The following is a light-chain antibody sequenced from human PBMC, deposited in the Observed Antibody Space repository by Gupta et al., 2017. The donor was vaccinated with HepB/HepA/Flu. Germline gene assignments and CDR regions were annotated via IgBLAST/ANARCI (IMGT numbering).Light chain of an antibody. CDR3: LQDLQIRT. CDR1: QSVLHSNGYNY. CDR2: LGS. V-gene: IGKV2-28*01. Sequence: EIVMTQSPLSLPVTPGEPASISCRSSQSVLHSNGYNYLDWYLQKPGQSPQLLIDLGSNRASGVPDRFSGSGSGTDFTLKISRGEDEDVGGYYCLQDLQIRTFGQGTKVEIK. J-gene: IGKJ1*01.